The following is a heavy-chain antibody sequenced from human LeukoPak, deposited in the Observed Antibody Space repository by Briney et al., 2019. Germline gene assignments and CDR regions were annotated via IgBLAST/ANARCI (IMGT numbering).Heavy chain of an antibody. D-gene: IGHD6-13*01. CDR2: INHSGST. CDR1: GGSFSGYY. J-gene: IGHJ4*02. CDR3: ARFVQVYTRIAAKTTFDY. V-gene: IGHV4-34*01. Sequence: SETPSLTCAVYGGSFSGYYWSWIRQPPGKGLEWIGEINHSGSTNYNPSLKSRVTISVDTSKNQFSLKLSSVTAADTAVYYCARFVQVYTRIAAKTTFDYWGQGTLVTVSS.